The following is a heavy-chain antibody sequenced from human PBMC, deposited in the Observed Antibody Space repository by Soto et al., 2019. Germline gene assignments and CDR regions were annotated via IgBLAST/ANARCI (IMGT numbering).Heavy chain of an antibody. Sequence: GASVKVSCKASGYTFTTYAMHWVRQAPGQRLEWMGWIDAGNGNTKYSQKFQGRVTITRDTSANTAYMELSSLRSEDTAVYYCARNKVGVAGNFDYWGQGTLVTVSS. J-gene: IGHJ4*02. V-gene: IGHV1-3*01. D-gene: IGHD6-19*01. CDR3: ARNKVGVAGNFDY. CDR2: IDAGNGNT. CDR1: GYTFTTYA.